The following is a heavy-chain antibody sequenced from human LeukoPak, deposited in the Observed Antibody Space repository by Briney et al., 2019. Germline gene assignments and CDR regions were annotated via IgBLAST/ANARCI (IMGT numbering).Heavy chain of an antibody. J-gene: IGHJ4*02. V-gene: IGHV3-23*01. CDR2: VSGSGGST. D-gene: IGHD3-22*01. CDR1: GFIFISYA. Sequence: GGSLRLSCAASGFIFISYAMTWVRQAPGKGLEWVSSVSGSGGSTYYADSVKGRFTISRDNSKNTLVLQMNSLRAEDTAVYYCAKSSYYDSSGYYREYYFDYWGQGTLVTVSS. CDR3: AKSSYYDSSGYYREYYFDY.